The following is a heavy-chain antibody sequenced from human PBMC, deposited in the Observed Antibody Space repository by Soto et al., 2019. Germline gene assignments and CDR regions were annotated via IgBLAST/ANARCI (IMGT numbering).Heavy chain of an antibody. CDR3: AREVQVHTPAFVY. D-gene: IGHD3-10*01. V-gene: IGHV1-69*19. Sequence: QVQLVQSGAEMKKPGSSVKVSCQSSGGTFNTYAMNWVRQAPGQGPEWMGDISPMFGAANYAPKFQGRVTITADDSTSTSYMQLCILTSEDTALYFCAREVQVHTPAFVYWGQGTLVTVSS. CDR2: ISPMFGAA. J-gene: IGHJ4*02. CDR1: GGTFNTYA.